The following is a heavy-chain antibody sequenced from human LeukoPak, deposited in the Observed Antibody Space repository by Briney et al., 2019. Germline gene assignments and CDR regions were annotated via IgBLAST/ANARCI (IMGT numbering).Heavy chain of an antibody. D-gene: IGHD6-13*01. CDR1: GYTFTSDD. Sequence: ASVKASCKASGYTFTSDDINWVRQATGQGLEWMGWMNPNSGNTGYAQKFQGRVTMTRNTSISTAYTELSSLRSEDTAVYYCARGRGSSSWYGYWGQGTLVTVSS. V-gene: IGHV1-8*01. CDR3: ARGRGSSSWYGY. CDR2: MNPNSGNT. J-gene: IGHJ4*02.